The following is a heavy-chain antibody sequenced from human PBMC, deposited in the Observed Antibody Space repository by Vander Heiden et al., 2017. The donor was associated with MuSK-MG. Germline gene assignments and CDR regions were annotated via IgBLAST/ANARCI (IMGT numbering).Heavy chain of an antibody. CDR1: GFTFGDHA. Sequence: EVQLVESGGGLVQPGRSLRLSCAGSGFTFGDHAMHWVRQAPGKGLEWVSGINWNSGSIAYEDSVKGLGTISRDNAKNSLFRQMNSLRPEDTESTYCAKVAGTTGTSDLEYGVDVWGQGTTVTVSS. CDR3: AKVAGTTGTSDLEYGVDV. CDR2: INWNSGSI. V-gene: IGHV3-9*01. D-gene: IGHD1-1*01. J-gene: IGHJ6*02.